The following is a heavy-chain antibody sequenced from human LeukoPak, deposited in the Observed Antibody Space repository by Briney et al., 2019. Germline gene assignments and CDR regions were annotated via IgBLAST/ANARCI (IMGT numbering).Heavy chain of an antibody. Sequence: GESLKISCKGSGYSFTSYWIGWVRQMPGKGLVWMGIIYPGDSDTRYSPSFQGQVTISADKSISTAYLQWSSLKASDTAMYYCARGTGVRYCSNGVCYTSDYWGQGTLVTVSS. CDR3: ARGTGVRYCSNGVCYTSDY. D-gene: IGHD2-8*01. J-gene: IGHJ4*02. CDR1: GYSFTSYW. V-gene: IGHV5-51*01. CDR2: IYPGDSDT.